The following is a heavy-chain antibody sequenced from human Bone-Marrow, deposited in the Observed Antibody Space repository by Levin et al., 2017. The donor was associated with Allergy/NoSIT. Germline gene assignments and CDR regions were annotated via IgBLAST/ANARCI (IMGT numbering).Heavy chain of an antibody. Sequence: GGSLRLSCAASGFTFSTYNMNWVRQAPGKGLEWVSYISSSSTTIYYADSVKGRFTISRDNAKNSLYLQMNSLRAEDTAVYYCARDFFFLRGVVVRGVNLFDYWGQGTLVTVSS. V-gene: IGHV3-48*01. CDR2: ISSSSTTI. CDR3: ARDFFFLRGVVVRGVNLFDY. CDR1: GFTFSTYN. D-gene: IGHD3-10*01. J-gene: IGHJ4*02.